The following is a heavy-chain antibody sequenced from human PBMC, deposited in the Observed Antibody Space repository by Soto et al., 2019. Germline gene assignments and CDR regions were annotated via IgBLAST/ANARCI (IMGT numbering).Heavy chain of an antibody. D-gene: IGHD2-2*01. Sequence: QLQLQESGSGLVKPSQTLSLTCAVSGGSISSGGYSWSWIRQPPGKGLEWIGYMYHSGSTYYNPSLKSRITITINRSQNQFSLKLSSVTAAGTAVYYCARVPYYWGQGILVTVSS. V-gene: IGHV4-30-2*01. CDR3: ARVPYY. CDR2: MYHSGST. CDR1: GGSISSGGYS. J-gene: IGHJ4*02.